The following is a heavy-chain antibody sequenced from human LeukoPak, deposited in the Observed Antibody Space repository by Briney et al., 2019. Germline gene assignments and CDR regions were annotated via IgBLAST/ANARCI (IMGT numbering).Heavy chain of an antibody. CDR3: AKSPKYYFDY. V-gene: IGHV3-23*01. Sequence: AGESLRLSCAASGFTFSSYAMSWVRQAPGKGLEWVSAISGSGGSTYYADSVKGRFTISRDNSKNTLYLQMNSLRAEDTAVYYCAKSPKYYFDYWGQGTLVTVSS. J-gene: IGHJ4*02. CDR1: GFTFSSYA. CDR2: ISGSGGST.